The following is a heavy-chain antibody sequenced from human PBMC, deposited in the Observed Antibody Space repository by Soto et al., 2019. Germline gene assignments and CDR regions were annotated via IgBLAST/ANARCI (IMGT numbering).Heavy chain of an antibody. D-gene: IGHD1-26*01. J-gene: IGHJ5*02. CDR1: GGSISSGGYY. CDR3: ADHSAYCIRTTCTLA. CDR2: ISSSGST. V-gene: IGHV4-31*03. Sequence: SETLSLTCTVSGGSISSGGYYWSWIRQHPGKGLEWIGYISSSGSTEYNPSLTSRVTIFRDTSKTQFSLRMTSVTAADTAMYYCADHSAYCIRTTCTLAWGQGTLVTVSS.